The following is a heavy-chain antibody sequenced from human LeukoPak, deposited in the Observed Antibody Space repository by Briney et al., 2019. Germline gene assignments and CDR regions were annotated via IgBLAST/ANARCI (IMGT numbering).Heavy chain of an antibody. J-gene: IGHJ4*02. Sequence: AASVKVSCKASGGTFSSYTISWVRQAAGQGLEWMGRIIPILGIANYAQKFQGRVTITADKSTSTAYMELSSLRSEDTAVYYCARAGVVAARFDYWGQGTLVTVSS. D-gene: IGHD2-15*01. CDR2: IIPILGIA. CDR3: ARAGVVAARFDY. V-gene: IGHV1-69*02. CDR1: GGTFSSYT.